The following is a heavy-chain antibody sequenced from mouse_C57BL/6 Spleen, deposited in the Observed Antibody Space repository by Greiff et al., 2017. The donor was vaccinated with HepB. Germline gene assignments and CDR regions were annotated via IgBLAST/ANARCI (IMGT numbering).Heavy chain of an antibody. J-gene: IGHJ4*01. Sequence: EVQLQQSGPELVKPGASVKISCKASGYSFTDYNMNWVKQSNGKSLEWIGVINPNYGTTSYNQKFKGKATLTVDQSSSTAYMQLNSLTSEESAVYYCAREGSTTGSSGGYAMDYWGQGTSVTVSS. CDR2: INPNYGTT. CDR1: GYSFTDYN. D-gene: IGHD1-1*01. V-gene: IGHV1-39*01. CDR3: AREGSTTGSSGGYAMDY.